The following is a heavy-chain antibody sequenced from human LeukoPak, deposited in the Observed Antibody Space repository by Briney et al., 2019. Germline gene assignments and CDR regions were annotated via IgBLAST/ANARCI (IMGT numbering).Heavy chain of an antibody. CDR2: IYYSGST. CDR3: ARGGRAAAGSPYRQKRRGYFDY. Sequence: SETLSLTCTVSGGSITSSSYYWGWIRQPPGKGLEWIGSIYYSGSTYYNPSLKSRVTISVDTSKNQFSLKLSSVTAADTAVYYCARGGRAAAGSPYRQKRRGYFDYWGQGTLVTVSS. D-gene: IGHD6-13*01. CDR1: GGSITSSSYY. V-gene: IGHV4-39*07. J-gene: IGHJ4*02.